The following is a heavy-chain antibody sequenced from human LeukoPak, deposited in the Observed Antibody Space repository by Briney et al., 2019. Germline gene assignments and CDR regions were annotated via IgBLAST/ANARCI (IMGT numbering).Heavy chain of an antibody. V-gene: IGHV1-18*01. Sequence: ASVMVSSKASGYTFTTSGISWVRQAPGQGLEWMGWINTYNGNTNYAQKLQGRVTMTTDTPTSTAYMELRSLRSDDTAVYYCARDGRWLVPISRPFYGMDVWGQGTTVTVSS. CDR2: INTYNGNT. CDR3: ARDGRWLVPISRPFYGMDV. D-gene: IGHD6-19*01. CDR1: GYTFTTSG. J-gene: IGHJ6*02.